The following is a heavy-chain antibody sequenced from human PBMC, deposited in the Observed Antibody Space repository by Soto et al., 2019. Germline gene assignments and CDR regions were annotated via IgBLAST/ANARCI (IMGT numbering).Heavy chain of an antibody. J-gene: IGHJ4*02. CDR1: GFTFISYA. D-gene: IGHD3-16*02. CDR2: FSGSGGST. Sequence: GGSLRLSCAASGFTFISYAMSWVRQAPGKGLEWVSAFSGSGGSTYYADSVKGRFTISRDNSKNTLYLQMNSLRAEDTAVYYCAKDLQQYYDYVWGSYHYPTYYFDSWGQGPLVTVPQ. V-gene: IGHV3-23*01. CDR3: AKDLQQYYDYVWGSYHYPTYYFDS.